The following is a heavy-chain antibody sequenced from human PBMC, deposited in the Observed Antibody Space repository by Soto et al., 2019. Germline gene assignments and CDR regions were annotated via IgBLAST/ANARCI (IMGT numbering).Heavy chain of an antibody. D-gene: IGHD3-10*01. CDR1: GFTFRSYG. Sequence: EVQLLESGGGVVQPGGSLRITCAASGFTFRSYGMTWVRHAPGKGLEWVSFSSATGAGTYYADSVKGRFTLSRDNSKSGMYFPMTGLRADDTAVYYCAKVRRAGGKYGLYYDYWGQGALVIVSS. J-gene: IGHJ4*02. CDR3: AKVRRAGGKYGLYYDY. CDR2: SSATGAGT. V-gene: IGHV3-23*01.